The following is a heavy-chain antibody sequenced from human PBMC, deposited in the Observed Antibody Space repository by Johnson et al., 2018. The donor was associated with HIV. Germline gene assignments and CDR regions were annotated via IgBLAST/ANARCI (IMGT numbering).Heavy chain of an antibody. V-gene: IGHV3-20*04. Sequence: MQLVESGGGVVRPGGSLRLSCAASGFTFDDYGMSWVRQAPGKGLEWVSSINWNGGTPGSADSVKGRFTISRDNAKNSLYLQMNSLRVEDTAVYYCARGSRYTYDNDDAYLLHAFDFWGQGTMVTVSS. J-gene: IGHJ3*01. CDR3: ARGSRYTYDNDDAYLLHAFDF. D-gene: IGHD3-22*01. CDR2: INWNGGTP. CDR1: GFTFDDYG.